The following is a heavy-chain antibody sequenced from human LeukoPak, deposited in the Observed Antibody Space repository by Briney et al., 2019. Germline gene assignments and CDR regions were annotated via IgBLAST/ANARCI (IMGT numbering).Heavy chain of an antibody. V-gene: IGHV3-7*01. CDR1: GFTFSSYW. Sequence: RPGGSLRLSCAASGFTFSSYWMSWVRQAPGKGLEWVANIKQDGSEKYYVDSVKGRFTISRDNAKNSLYLQMNSLRDEDTAVYYCARGTNFGYFDYWGEGTLVTVSS. CDR3: ARGTNFGYFDY. CDR2: IKQDGSEK. J-gene: IGHJ4*02. D-gene: IGHD1-7*01.